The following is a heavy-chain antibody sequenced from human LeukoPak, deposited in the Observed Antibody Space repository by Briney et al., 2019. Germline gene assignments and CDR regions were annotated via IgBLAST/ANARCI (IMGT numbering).Heavy chain of an antibody. CDR1: GFTFSSYA. J-gene: IGHJ4*02. CDR3: AKPGPAYDSSGYFNY. CDR2: ISGSGGST. D-gene: IGHD3-22*01. Sequence: PGGSLRLSCAASGFTFSSYAMSWVRQAPGKGLEWVSAISGSGGSTYYADSVKGRFTISRDNSKNTLYLQMNSLRADDTAVYYCAKPGPAYDSSGYFNYWGQGTLVTVSS. V-gene: IGHV3-23*01.